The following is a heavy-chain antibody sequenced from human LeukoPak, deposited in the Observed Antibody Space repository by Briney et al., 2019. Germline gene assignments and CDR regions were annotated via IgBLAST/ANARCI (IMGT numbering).Heavy chain of an antibody. CDR3: ARDHPHWPTHTVTTVY. CDR1: GYTFTSYG. CDR2: ISAYNGNT. D-gene: IGHD4-11*01. V-gene: IGHV1-18*01. J-gene: IGHJ4*02. Sequence: ASVKVSCKASGYTFTSYGISWVRQAPGQGLEWMGWISAYNGNTNYAQKLQGRVTMTTDTSTSTAYMELRSLRSDDTAVHYCARDHPHWPTHTVTTVYWGQGTLVTVSS.